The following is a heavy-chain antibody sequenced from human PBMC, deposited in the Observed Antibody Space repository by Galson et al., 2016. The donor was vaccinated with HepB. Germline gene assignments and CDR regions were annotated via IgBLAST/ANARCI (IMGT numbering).Heavy chain of an antibody. Sequence: SLRLSCAASGFTFSIYAMHWVHQAPGKGLDWVAVMSYDGSFEDYADSVKGRFTISRDNSKNTLYLQMNSLRAEDTAVYYCARGDYHGSRNPGAGFVMWGQGTMVTVSS. J-gene: IGHJ3*02. D-gene: IGHD3-10*01. V-gene: IGHV3-30*04. CDR2: MSYDGSFE. CDR1: GFTFSIYA. CDR3: ARGDYHGSRNPGAGFVM.